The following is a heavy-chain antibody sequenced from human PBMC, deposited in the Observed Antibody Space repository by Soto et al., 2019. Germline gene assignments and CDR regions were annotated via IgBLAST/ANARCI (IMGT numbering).Heavy chain of an antibody. CDR2: IYHSGST. V-gene: IGHV4-4*02. J-gene: IGHJ4*02. D-gene: IGHD6-19*01. Sequence: QVQLQESGPGLVKPSGTLSLTCAVSGGSISSNNWWSWVRQPPGKGLEWIGEIYHSGSTNYNPSLKGRVTTSLDKSKNQFSLKLSSVTAADTAVYYCARVAVAGTRYDYWGQGTLVTVSS. CDR3: ARVAVAGTRYDY. CDR1: GGSISSNNW.